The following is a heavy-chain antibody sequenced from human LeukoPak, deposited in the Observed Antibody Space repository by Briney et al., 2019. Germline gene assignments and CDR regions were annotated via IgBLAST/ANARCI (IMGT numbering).Heavy chain of an antibody. V-gene: IGHV4-61*02. J-gene: IGHJ6*02. CDR3: ARNIAARTDYYYGMDV. CDR1: GGSLSSGSYY. Sequence: SQTLSLTCTVSGGSLSSGSYYWSWIRQPAGKGLEWLGRIYTSGSTNYNPSLKSRVTISVDTSKNQFSLKLSSVTAADTAVYYCARNIAARTDYYYGMDVWGQGTTVTVSS. D-gene: IGHD6-6*01. CDR2: IYTSGST.